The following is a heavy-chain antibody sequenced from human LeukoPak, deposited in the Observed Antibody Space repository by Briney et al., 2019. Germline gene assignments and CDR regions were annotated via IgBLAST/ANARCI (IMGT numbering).Heavy chain of an antibody. CDR1: GGTFSSYA. Sequence: ASVKVSCKASGGTFSSYAISWVRQAPGQGLEWMGGIIPIFGTANYAQKFQGRVTITTDESTSTAYMELSSLRSEDTAVYYCAVGSSSSPPPASYYYYMDVWGKGTTVTVSS. CDR3: AVGSSSSPPPASYYYYMDV. J-gene: IGHJ6*03. V-gene: IGHV1-69*05. D-gene: IGHD6-6*01. CDR2: IIPIFGTA.